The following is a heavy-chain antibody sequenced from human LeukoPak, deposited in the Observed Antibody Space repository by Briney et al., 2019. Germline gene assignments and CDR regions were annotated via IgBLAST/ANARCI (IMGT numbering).Heavy chain of an antibody. CDR2: IDRSGSRI. CDR3: AREDHNGEDY. J-gene: IGHJ4*02. Sequence: GGSLRLSCKASGFSLSDYYMSWMRQAPGKGLEWVSYIDRSGSRIFYADSVKGRFTISRDNAENSLHLQMNSLRAEDAATYYCAREDHNGEDYWGQGTLVTVSA. D-gene: IGHD4-17*01. CDR1: GFSLSDYY. V-gene: IGHV3-11*01.